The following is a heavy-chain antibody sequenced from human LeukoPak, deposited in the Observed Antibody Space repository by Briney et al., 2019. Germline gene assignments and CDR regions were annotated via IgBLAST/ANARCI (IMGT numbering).Heavy chain of an antibody. V-gene: IGHV3-53*01. CDR1: GFTVSSNY. D-gene: IGHD3-10*01. J-gene: IGHJ4*02. CDR3: GLDYYGSGSYWD. Sequence: PGGSLRLSCAASGFTVSSNYMSCVRPAPGEGLEGGSVIYSGGSTYYADSVKGRFTISRDNSKNTLYLQMNSLRAEDTAVYYCGLDYYGSGSYWDWGQGTLVTVSS. CDR2: IYSGGST.